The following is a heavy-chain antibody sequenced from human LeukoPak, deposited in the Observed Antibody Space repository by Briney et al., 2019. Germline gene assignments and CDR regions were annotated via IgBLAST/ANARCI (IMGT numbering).Heavy chain of an antibody. D-gene: IGHD3-22*01. CDR3: ARGNPTYYYDSSGYYLGY. CDR2: INPNSGGT. J-gene: IGHJ4*02. CDR1: GYTFTGYY. V-gene: IGHV1-2*02. Sequence: ASVKVSCKASGYTFTGYYMHWVRQAPGQGLEWMGWINPNSGGTNYAQKFQGRVTTTRDTSISTAYMELSRLRSDDTAVYYCARGNPTYYYDSSGYYLGYWGQGTLVTVSS.